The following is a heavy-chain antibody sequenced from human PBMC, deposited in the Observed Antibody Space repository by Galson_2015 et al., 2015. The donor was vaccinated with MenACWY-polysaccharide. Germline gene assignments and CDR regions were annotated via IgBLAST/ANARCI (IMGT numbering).Heavy chain of an antibody. Sequence: SLRLSCAASGFTFSSYTMNWVRQAPGKGLEWLSYISSGSSTIYYADSVKGRFTISRDNAKNSLYLQMNSLRAEDTAVYYCARGRLDYWGQVTLLTVSS. CDR3: ARGRLDY. V-gene: IGHV3-48*01. J-gene: IGHJ4*02. CDR1: GFTFSSYT. CDR2: ISSGSSTI.